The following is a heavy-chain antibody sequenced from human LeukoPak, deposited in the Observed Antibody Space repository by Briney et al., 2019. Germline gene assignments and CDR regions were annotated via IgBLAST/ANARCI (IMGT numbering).Heavy chain of an antibody. J-gene: IGHJ3*02. D-gene: IGHD3-22*01. CDR1: GYIFTSYW. V-gene: IGHV5-51*01. CDR3: ARRLYYYDSSGYYHNAFDI. Sequence: GASLKISCKGSGYIFTSYWIGWVRRMPGKGLEWMGIIYPGDSDTRYSPSFQGQVTISADKSISTAYLQWSSLKASDTAMYYCARRLYYYDSSGYYHNAFDIWGQGTMVTVSS. CDR2: IYPGDSDT.